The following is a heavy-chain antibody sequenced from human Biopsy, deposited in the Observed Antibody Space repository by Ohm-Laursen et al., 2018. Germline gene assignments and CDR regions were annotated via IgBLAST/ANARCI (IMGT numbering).Heavy chain of an antibody. CDR2: GSYSGNT. J-gene: IGHJ4*02. CDR1: GVSISSYF. CDR3: AAYYYDSSGYFYAFHY. V-gene: IGHV4-59*08. D-gene: IGHD3-22*01. Sequence: SETLSLTCTVSGVSISSYFWSWIRQPLGKGLEWIGYGSYSGNTKYNPSLKSRVIISADTSKNQFSLKLSSVTAADTAMYYCAAYYYDSSGYFYAFHYWGQGTLVTVSS.